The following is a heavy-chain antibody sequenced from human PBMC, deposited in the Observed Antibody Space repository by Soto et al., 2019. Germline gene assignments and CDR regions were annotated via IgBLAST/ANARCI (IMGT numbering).Heavy chain of an antibody. D-gene: IGHD2-2*01. CDR2: IYYSGTT. CDR3: ARGTANAQYYFDS. V-gene: IGHV4-31*03. J-gene: IGHJ4*02. Sequence: PSETLSLTCTVSGGSISSGGDFWIWIRQHSGKGLEWIGFIYYSGTTYYNPSLQGRDSISVGTSKNQFSLKLRSVTAADTAVYFCARGTANAQYYFDSWGQGTLVTVSS. CDR1: GGSISSGGDF.